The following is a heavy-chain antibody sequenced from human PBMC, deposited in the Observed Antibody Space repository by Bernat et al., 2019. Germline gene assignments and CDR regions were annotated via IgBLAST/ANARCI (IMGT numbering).Heavy chain of an antibody. Sequence: EVQLVESGGGLVKPGGSLRLSCAASGFTFSNAWMNWVRQAPGKGLEWVGRLKSKTDGGTTDHAAPVKGRFTISRDDSKNTLYLQMNSLKTEDTAVYYCTTNSAINCISTSGYAEGNWFDPWGQGTLVTVSS. D-gene: IGHD2-2*01. CDR3: TTNSAINCISTSGYAEGNWFDP. CDR1: GFTFSNAW. V-gene: IGHV3-15*07. CDR2: LKSKTDGGTT. J-gene: IGHJ5*02.